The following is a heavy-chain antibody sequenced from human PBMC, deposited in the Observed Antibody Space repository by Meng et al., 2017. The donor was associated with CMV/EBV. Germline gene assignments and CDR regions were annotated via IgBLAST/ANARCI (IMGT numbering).Heavy chain of an antibody. Sequence: GGSLRLSCAASGFTFSDYYMSWIRQAPGKGLEWVSGISWNSGSIGYADSVKGRFTISRDNAKNSLYLQMNSLRAEDTALYYCAKGGSGSGSYLHYYYYGMDVWGQGTTVTVSS. CDR1: GFTFSDYY. D-gene: IGHD3-10*01. CDR3: AKGGSGSGSYLHYYYYGMDV. CDR2: ISWNSGSI. V-gene: IGHV3-9*01. J-gene: IGHJ6*02.